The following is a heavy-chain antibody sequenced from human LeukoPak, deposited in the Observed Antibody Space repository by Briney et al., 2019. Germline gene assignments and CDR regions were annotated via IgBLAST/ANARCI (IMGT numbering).Heavy chain of an antibody. CDR1: GYTFTGYY. V-gene: IGHV1-2*06. CDR3: ARGLVEMATIVDAFDI. Sequence: ASVKVSCKASGYTFTGYYMHWVRQAPGQGLEWMGRINLNSGGTNYAQKFQGRVTMARDTSISTAYMELSRLRSDDTAVYHCARGLVEMATIVDAFDIWGQGTMVTVSS. D-gene: IGHD5-24*01. CDR2: INLNSGGT. J-gene: IGHJ3*02.